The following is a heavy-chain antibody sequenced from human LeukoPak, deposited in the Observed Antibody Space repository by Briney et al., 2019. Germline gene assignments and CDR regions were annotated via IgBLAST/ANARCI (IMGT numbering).Heavy chain of an antibody. Sequence: PGGSLSLSCAASGFTFSNSAMHWVRQAPGKGLEWVAVISYDGSKKFYADSVKGRFTISRDNSKNTLYLQMSLLRADDTAVYYCARDLNDRNGNSCYFDNWGQGTLVTVSS. CDR1: GFTFSNSA. CDR3: ARDLNDRNGNSCYFDN. J-gene: IGHJ4*02. V-gene: IGHV3-30-3*01. CDR2: ISYDGSKK. D-gene: IGHD1-1*01.